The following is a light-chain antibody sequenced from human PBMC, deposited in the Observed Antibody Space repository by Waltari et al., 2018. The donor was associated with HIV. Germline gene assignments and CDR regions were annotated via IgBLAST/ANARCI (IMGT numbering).Light chain of an antibody. J-gene: IGLJ1*01. CDR2: EVT. Sequence: QSALTQPASVSGSPGQSITISCTGTSSNVGSDDLVSWYQQHPGEAPKLIIYEVTKRPSGVSNRFSGSSSGNAASLTISGLQAEDEADYYCCSCPRSGIRYVFGTGTKVTVL. V-gene: IGLV2-23*02. CDR3: CSCPRSGIRYV. CDR1: SSNVGSDDL.